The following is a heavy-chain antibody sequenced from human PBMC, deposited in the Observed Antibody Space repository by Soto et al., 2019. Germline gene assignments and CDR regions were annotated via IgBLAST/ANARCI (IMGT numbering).Heavy chain of an antibody. D-gene: IGHD1-26*01. CDR3: XXXXXXXXXXXXXXRPGEYGVDV. J-gene: IGHJ6*02. CDR1: GFTFRSYA. CDR2: ISYDGSNK. Sequence: QVQLVESGGGVVQPGRSLRLSCAASGFTFRSYAMHWVRQAPGKGLECVAVISYDGSNKFYRDSVNGRFTISRDNSKNTLYLQINSLXXXXXXXXXXXXXXXXXXXXXXXXRPGEYGVDVWGQGTTVTVSS. V-gene: IGHV3-30-3*01.